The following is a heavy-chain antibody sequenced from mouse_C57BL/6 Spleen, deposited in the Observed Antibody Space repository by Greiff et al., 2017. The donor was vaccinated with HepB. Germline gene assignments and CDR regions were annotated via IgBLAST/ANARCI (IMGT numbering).Heavy chain of an antibody. Sequence: QVQLQQPGAELVKPGASVKLSCKASGYTFTSYWMHWVKQRPGQGLEWIGMIHPNSGSTNYNEKFKSKATLTVDKSSSTAYMQLSSLTSEDSAVYYCAREGSSPFTTEAWFAYWGQGTLVTVSA. J-gene: IGHJ3*01. D-gene: IGHD2-12*01. V-gene: IGHV1-64*01. CDR3: AREGSSPFTTEAWFAY. CDR2: IHPNSGST. CDR1: GYTFTSYW.